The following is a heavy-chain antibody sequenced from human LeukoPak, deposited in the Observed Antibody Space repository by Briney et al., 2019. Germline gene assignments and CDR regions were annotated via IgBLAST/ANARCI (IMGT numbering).Heavy chain of an antibody. J-gene: IGHJ4*02. V-gene: IGHV3-7*01. CDR3: TKWSTSGSYYTE. CDR1: GFTFSSYS. Sequence: PGGSLRLSCVASGFTFSSYSMNWVRQPPGKGLEWVANIRQDGGGNHYVDSVKGRFTISRDNARNSLSLQMNSLRAEDTAVYYCTKWSTSGSYYTEWGQGTLVIVSS. D-gene: IGHD3-10*01. CDR2: IRQDGGGN.